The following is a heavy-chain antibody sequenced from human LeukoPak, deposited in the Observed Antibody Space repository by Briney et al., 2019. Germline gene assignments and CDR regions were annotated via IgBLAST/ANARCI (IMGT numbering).Heavy chain of an antibody. CDR2: IRYDATIK. J-gene: IGHJ4*02. CDR3: AKDKIWGEDYFDY. CDR1: GFTFSNYG. Sequence: GGSLRLSCAASGFTFSNYGMHWVRQAPGKGLEWVAFIRYDATIKYYADSVKGRFSMSRDNSKSTLFLQMDSLRVEDTAVYYCAKDKIWGEDYFDYWGQGTLVTVSS. D-gene: IGHD3-16*01. V-gene: IGHV3-30*02.